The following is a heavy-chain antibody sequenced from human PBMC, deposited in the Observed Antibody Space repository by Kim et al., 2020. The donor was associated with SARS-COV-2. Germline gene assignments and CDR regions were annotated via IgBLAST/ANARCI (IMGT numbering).Heavy chain of an antibody. J-gene: IGHJ6*02. D-gene: IGHD3-10*01. CDR2: IKQDGSEK. Sequence: GGSLRLSCAASGFTFSSYWMSWVRQAPGKGLEWVANIKQDGSEKYYVDSVKGRFTISRDNAKNSLYLQMNSLRAEDTAVYYCAREARVVRGVWHYYYYYGMDVWGQGTTVTVSS. CDR1: GFTFSSYW. V-gene: IGHV3-7*01. CDR3: AREARVVRGVWHYYYYYGMDV.